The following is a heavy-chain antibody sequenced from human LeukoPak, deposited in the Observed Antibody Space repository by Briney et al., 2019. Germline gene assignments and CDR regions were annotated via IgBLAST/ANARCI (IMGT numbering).Heavy chain of an antibody. CDR2: INPSSGGT. CDR1: GYTFTGYY. J-gene: IGHJ4*02. D-gene: IGHD3-10*01. Sequence: ASVKVSCKASGYTFTGYYMHWVRQAPGQGLEWMGWINPSSGGTNYAQKFQGRVTMTRDTSISTAYMELSRLRSDDTAVYYCARDGDLRFGELPDYWGQGTLVTVSS. CDR3: ARDGDLRFGELPDY. V-gene: IGHV1-2*02.